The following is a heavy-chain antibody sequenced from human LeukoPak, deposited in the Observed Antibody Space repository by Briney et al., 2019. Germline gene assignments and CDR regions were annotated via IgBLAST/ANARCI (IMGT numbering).Heavy chain of an antibody. CDR1: GGSISSGSYY. D-gene: IGHD6-13*01. Sequence: PSETLSLTCTVSGGSISSGSYYWSWIRQPAGKGLEWIGRIYTSGSTNYNPSLKSRVTISVDTSKNQFSLKLSSVTAADTAVYYCARASSWYVFYFDYWGQGTLVTVSS. J-gene: IGHJ4*02. V-gene: IGHV4-61*02. CDR2: IYTSGST. CDR3: ARASSWYVFYFDY.